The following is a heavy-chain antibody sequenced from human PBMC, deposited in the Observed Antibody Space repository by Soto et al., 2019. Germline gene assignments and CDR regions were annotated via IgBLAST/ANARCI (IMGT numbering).Heavy chain of an antibody. V-gene: IGHV1-69*15. D-gene: IGHD3-10*01. Sequence: KVSCKASRATLSSLAFTRVRQARGQGVEWMGRIIPIFGTANYAQQFQGRVTITADESTGTVYMDLRSLRSEDTAMYYCATDTSMFRGRIADTPWFDSWGQGTLVTVSS. CDR3: ATDTSMFRGRIADTPWFDS. J-gene: IGHJ5*01. CDR2: IIPIFGTA. CDR1: RATLSSLA.